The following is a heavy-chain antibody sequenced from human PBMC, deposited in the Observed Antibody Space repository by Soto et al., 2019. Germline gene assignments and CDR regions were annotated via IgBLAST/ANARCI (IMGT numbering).Heavy chain of an antibody. CDR2: VSGSNGNT. J-gene: IGHJ4*02. CDR3: ARDFYPLAYYFDP. CDR1: GYTFINHG. V-gene: IGHV1-18*04. Sequence: QVQLVQSEAEVKKPGASVKVSCEASGYTFINHGISWVRQAPGQGLEWMGWVSGSNGNTKYAQKFQGRVTMTTETSTSTAHMELRNLRSDDTAVYFCARDFYPLAYYFDPWGQGTLVTASS.